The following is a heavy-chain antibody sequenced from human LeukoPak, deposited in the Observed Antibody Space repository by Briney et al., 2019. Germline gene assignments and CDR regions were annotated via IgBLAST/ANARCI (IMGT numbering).Heavy chain of an antibody. CDR1: GYTFTSYD. CDR2: MNPNSGNT. CDR3: ARVKGGHYYGSGSYYRGLNY. J-gene: IGHJ4*02. Sequence: ASVKVSCKASGYTFTSYDINWVRQATGQGLEWMGWMNPNSGNTGYAQKFQGRVTMTRNTSISTAYMELSGLRSEDTAVYYCARVKGGHYYGSGSYYRGLNYWGQGTLVTVSS. D-gene: IGHD3-10*01. V-gene: IGHV1-8*01.